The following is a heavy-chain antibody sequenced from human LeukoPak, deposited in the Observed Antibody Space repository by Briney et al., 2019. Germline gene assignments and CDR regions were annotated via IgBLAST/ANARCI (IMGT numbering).Heavy chain of an antibody. CDR2: IYPGDSET. J-gene: IGHJ4*02. D-gene: IGHD3-22*01. CDR1: GYSFTSNL. Sequence: GEFLKISCKGSGYSFTSNLIGWVRQMPGKGLEWMGIIYPGDSETRYSPPFQGQVTISADRSINTAYLQWSSLKASDTAMYYCASGYYSHYFDHWGQGTLVTVSS. V-gene: IGHV5-51*01. CDR3: ASGYYSHYFDH.